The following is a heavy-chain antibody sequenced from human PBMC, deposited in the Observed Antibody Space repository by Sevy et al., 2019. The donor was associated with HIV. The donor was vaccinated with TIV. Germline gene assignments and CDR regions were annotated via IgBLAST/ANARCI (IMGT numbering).Heavy chain of an antibody. CDR3: AKVWAAGGAFDI. D-gene: IGHD6-13*01. J-gene: IGHJ3*02. CDR2: ISGSGGST. Sequence: GGSLRLSCAASGFTFSSYAMSWVRQAPGKGLEWVSTISGSGGSTYYADSVKGRFIISRDNSKNTLYLQMNSLRAEDTAVYYCAKVWAAGGAFDIWGQGTMVTVSS. CDR1: GFTFSSYA. V-gene: IGHV3-23*01.